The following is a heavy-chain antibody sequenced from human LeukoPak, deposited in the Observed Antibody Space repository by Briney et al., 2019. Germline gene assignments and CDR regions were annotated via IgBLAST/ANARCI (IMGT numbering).Heavy chain of an antibody. CDR2: ISYDGSNK. CDR1: GFTFNNYA. J-gene: IGHJ4*01. CDR3: ARDSAFSGTQRGEY. D-gene: IGHD3/OR15-3a*01. V-gene: IGHV3-30*04. Sequence: PGGSLRLSCAASGFTFNNYAMHWVRQAPGKGLEWGAVISYDGSNKYYTDSGKVLFNISRDNSKNTLYLQMNSLRSEDTAVYFCARDSAFSGTQRGEYWGHGTLVTVSS.